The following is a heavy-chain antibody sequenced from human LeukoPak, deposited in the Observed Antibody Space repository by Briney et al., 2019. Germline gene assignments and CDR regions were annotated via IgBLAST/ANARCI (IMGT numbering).Heavy chain of an antibody. CDR2: ITGSGGST. CDR3: AMSEISGYKPYDY. Sequence: GGSLRLSCAASGFTFRRYAMSWVRQAPGKGLEWVSAITGSGGSTYYADSVKGRFTIYRDNSKNTLYLQMNSRRADDAAVYYCAMSEISGYKPYDYWGQGTLVTVSS. CDR1: GFTFRRYA. J-gene: IGHJ4*01. D-gene: IGHD5-24*01. V-gene: IGHV3-23*01.